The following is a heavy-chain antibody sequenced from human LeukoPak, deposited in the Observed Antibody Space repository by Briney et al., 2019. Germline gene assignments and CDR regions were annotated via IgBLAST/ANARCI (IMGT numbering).Heavy chain of an antibody. CDR2: IHYRGYT. CDR3: ARDVEGATIGHYFDF. J-gene: IGHJ4*02. D-gene: IGHD5-12*01. Sequence: SETLSLTCSVSGFSSSNNYWSWIRQSPGKGLEWIGYIHYRGYTYYNPYLESRVTISVDTSQNRFSLKLISVTAADTATYYCARDVEGATIGHYFDFWGQGILVTVSS. V-gene: IGHV4-59*01. CDR1: GFSSSNNY.